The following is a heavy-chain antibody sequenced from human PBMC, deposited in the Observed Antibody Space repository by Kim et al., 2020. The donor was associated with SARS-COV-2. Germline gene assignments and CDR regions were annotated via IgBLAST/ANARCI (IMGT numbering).Heavy chain of an antibody. J-gene: IGHJ4*02. Sequence: GGSLRLSCAASGFTFSNYWVSWVRQAPGKGLEWVANIKGDGSAEFYADPVKGRFTISRDNAKNSLYLQMNSLRAEDTAVYFCGRDHNDGSGNYYTDYWGQGTLVTVS. CDR2: IKGDGSAE. D-gene: IGHD3-10*01. CDR1: GFTFSNYW. V-gene: IGHV3-7*03. CDR3: GRDHNDGSGNYYTDY.